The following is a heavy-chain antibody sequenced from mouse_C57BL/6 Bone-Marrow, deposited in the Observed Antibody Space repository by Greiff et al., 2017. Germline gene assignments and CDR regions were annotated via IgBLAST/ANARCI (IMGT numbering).Heavy chain of an antibody. J-gene: IGHJ1*03. CDR3: ARERRYYYGNYVGYFDV. V-gene: IGHV1-9*01. CDR2: ILPGSGST. Sequence: QVQLKESGAELMKPGALVKLSCKATGYTFTGYRIEWVKPRAGHGLEWNGEILPGSGSTNYNEKFKGKATFTADTSSNTAYMQLSSLTTEDSAIYYCARERRYYYGNYVGYFDVWGTGTTVTVSS. CDR1: GYTFTGYR. D-gene: IGHD2-1*01.